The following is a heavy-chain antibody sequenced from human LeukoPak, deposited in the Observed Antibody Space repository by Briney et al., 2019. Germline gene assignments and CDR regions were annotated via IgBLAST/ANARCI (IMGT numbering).Heavy chain of an antibody. V-gene: IGHV1-69*01. D-gene: IGHD4-17*01. J-gene: IGHJ4*02. CDR3: ARLGYGDSADY. Sequence: GAXVKVSCKASGGTFSSYAISWVRQAPGQGLEWMGGIIPIFGTANYAQKFQGRVTITADESTSTAYMELSSLRSEDTAVYYCARLGYGDSADYWGQGTLVTVSS. CDR1: GGTFSSYA. CDR2: IIPIFGTA.